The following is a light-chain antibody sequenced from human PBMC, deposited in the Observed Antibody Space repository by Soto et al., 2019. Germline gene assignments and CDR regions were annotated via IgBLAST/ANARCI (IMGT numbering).Light chain of an antibody. CDR2: GAS. Sequence: EIVLTQSPGTLSLSPGERATLSCRASQSVRSSYLAWYQQKPGQAPRLLIYGASSRATGIPDRFSGSGSGTDFTLTISRLEPEDFALYYCQQYGSSSWTFGQGTKVDIK. CDR1: QSVRSSY. CDR3: QQYGSSSWT. J-gene: IGKJ1*01. V-gene: IGKV3-20*01.